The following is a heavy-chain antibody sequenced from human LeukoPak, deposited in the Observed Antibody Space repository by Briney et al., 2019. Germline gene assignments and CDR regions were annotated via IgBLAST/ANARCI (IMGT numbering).Heavy chain of an antibody. CDR2: ISDSGNST. D-gene: IGHD6-6*01. CDR1: GFTFSIYG. Sequence: GGSLRLSCAASGFTFSIYGMNCVRQAPGKGLECGSGISDSGNSTYYADSVKGRFTISRDNSTNTLYLQMNSLRAEDTAVYYCATSIAARPGVRDNDAFDIWGQGTMVTVSS. V-gene: IGHV3-23*01. J-gene: IGHJ3*02. CDR3: ATSIAARPGVRDNDAFDI.